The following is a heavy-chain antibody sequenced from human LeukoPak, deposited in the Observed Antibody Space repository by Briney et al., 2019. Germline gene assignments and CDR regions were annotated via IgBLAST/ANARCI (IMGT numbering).Heavy chain of an antibody. CDR3: AKAEIVATPGDEGWAIDFDY. Sequence: GGSLRLSCAASGFTFSSYAMSWVRQAPGKGLEWVSAISGSGGSTYYADSVKGRLTISRDNSKNTLYLQMNSLRAEDTAVYYCAKAEIVATPGDEGWAIDFDYWGQGTLVTVSS. CDR2: ISGSGGST. V-gene: IGHV3-23*01. J-gene: IGHJ4*02. D-gene: IGHD5-12*01. CDR1: GFTFSSYA.